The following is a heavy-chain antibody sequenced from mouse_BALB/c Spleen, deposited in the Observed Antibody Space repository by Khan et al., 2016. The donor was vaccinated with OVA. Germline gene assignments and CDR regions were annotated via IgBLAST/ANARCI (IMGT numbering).Heavy chain of an antibody. CDR3: ARSLLLRLFPY. CDR1: GYIFSSYW. D-gene: IGHD1-1*01. Sequence: VQLQQSGAELMKPGASVQISCKATGYIFSSYWIEWAKQRPGHGLEWIGEILPGSNSTNYNENFKGKATFTADTSSNTAYMQLSSLTSDDSAVYYCARSLLLRLFPYWGQGTLVTVSA. J-gene: IGHJ3*01. CDR2: ILPGSNST. V-gene: IGHV1-9*01.